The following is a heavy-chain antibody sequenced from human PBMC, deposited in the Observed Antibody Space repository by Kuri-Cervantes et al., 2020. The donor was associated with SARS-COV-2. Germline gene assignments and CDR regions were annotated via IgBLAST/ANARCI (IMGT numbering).Heavy chain of an antibody. CDR1: GFTFSSYD. V-gene: IGHV3-13*01. Sequence: GESLKISCAASGFTFSSYDMHWVRQATGKGLEWVSAIGTAGDTYYPGSVKGRFTISRDNAKNSLYLQMNSLRAEDTAVYYCARSVVAVTGTRRLDWFDPWGQGTLVTVSS. J-gene: IGHJ5*02. D-gene: IGHD2-15*01. CDR2: IGTAGDT. CDR3: ARSVVAVTGTRRLDWFDP.